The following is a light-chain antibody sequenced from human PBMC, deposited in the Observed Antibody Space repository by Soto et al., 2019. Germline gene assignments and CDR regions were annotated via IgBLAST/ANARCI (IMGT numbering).Light chain of an antibody. CDR3: TSYTSSSLV. J-gene: IGLJ1*01. CDR1: SSDVGGYNY. CDR2: DVS. V-gene: IGLV2-14*01. Sequence: QSALTQPASASGSPGQSITISCTGTSSDVGGYNYVSWYQQHPGKAPKLMIYDVSNRPSGVSNRFSGSKSGNTASLTISGLQAEDDDDYSCTSYTSSSLVFGTGTKLTVL.